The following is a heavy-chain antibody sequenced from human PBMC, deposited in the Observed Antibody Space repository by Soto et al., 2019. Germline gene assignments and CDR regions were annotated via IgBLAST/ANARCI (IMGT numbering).Heavy chain of an antibody. CDR1: GFPFSAFA. V-gene: IGHV3-48*02. J-gene: IGHJ4*02. D-gene: IGHD5-12*01. CDR2: ISSSSSTI. Sequence: GALRLSSAASGFPFSAFARNWVRQAPGKGLEWVSYISSSSSTIYYADSVKGRFTISRDNAKNSLYLQMNSLRDEDTAVYYCARVIEMGWLPRAAFDYWGQGTLVTVSS. CDR3: ARVIEMGWLPRAAFDY.